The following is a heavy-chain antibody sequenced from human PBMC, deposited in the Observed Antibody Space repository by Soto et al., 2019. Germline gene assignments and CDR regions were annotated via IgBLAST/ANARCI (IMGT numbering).Heavy chain of an antibody. Sequence: QVQLVQSGAEVKKPGASVKVSCKASGYTFTSYGISWERQAPGQGLEWMGWISAYNGNTNYAQKLQGRVTMTTDTSTSTAYMELRSLRSDDTAVYYCARDQRGCSSTSCYEPNFDYWGQGTLVTVSS. CDR1: GYTFTSYG. CDR2: ISAYNGNT. CDR3: ARDQRGCSSTSCYEPNFDY. D-gene: IGHD2-2*01. J-gene: IGHJ4*02. V-gene: IGHV1-18*01.